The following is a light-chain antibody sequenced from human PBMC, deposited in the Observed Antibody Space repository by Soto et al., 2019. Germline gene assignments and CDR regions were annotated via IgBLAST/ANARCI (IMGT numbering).Light chain of an antibody. V-gene: IGLV2-8*01. CDR3: QSYDNSLVGSV. Sequence: QSVLTQPPSASGSPGQSVTISCTGTSSDVGGYDYVSWYQQHPGKAPKLMIYEVTIRPSGVPDRFSGSKSGTSASLAITGLQPEDEADYYCQSYDNSLVGSVFGTGTKVTVL. CDR1: SSDVGGYDY. J-gene: IGLJ1*01. CDR2: EVT.